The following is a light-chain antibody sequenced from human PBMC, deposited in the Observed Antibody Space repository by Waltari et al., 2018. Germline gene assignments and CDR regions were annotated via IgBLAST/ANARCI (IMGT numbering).Light chain of an antibody. CDR3: QQYNSYSLLS. J-gene: IGKJ4*01. CDR2: KAS. Sequence: DIQMTQSPSTLSASVGDRVIFSCRASQSISTWLAWYQQKPGKAPKLLIHKASTLESGVPSRFSGSGSGTEFTLTISSLQPEDFATYYCQQYNSYSLLSFGGGTKVEIK. CDR1: QSISTW. V-gene: IGKV1-5*03.